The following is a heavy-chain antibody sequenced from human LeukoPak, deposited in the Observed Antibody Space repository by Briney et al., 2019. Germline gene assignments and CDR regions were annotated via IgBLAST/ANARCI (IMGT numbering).Heavy chain of an antibody. CDR2: INHSGSS. CDR1: GGSFSGYY. CDR3: ARGFRITMVRGVDYYYGMDV. J-gene: IGHJ6*02. V-gene: IGHV4-34*01. Sequence: SETLCLTCAVYGGSFSGYYWSWIRQPPGKGLEWIGEINHSGSSNYNPSLKSRVTISVDTSKNQFSLKLSSVTAADTAVYYCARGFRITMVRGVDYYYGMDVWGQGTTVTVSS. D-gene: IGHD3-10*01.